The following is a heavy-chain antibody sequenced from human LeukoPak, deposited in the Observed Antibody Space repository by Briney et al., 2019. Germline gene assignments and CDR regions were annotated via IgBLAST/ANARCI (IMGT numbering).Heavy chain of an antibody. Sequence: GGSLRLSCAAAGLTFDSYDMYWVRQSPGKGPEWVSYISASGITVNYADSVKGRFTNSRDNAKNSLYLQMNSLRAEDTAVYYCSTAKFDNWGQGTLVTVSS. V-gene: IGHV3-48*03. CDR3: STAKFDN. CDR1: GLTFDSYD. J-gene: IGHJ4*02. CDR2: ISASGITV.